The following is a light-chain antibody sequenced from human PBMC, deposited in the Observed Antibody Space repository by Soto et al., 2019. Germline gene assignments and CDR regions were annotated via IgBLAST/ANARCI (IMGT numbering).Light chain of an antibody. CDR1: QSISSW. Sequence: DIQMTQSPSTLSASVGDRVTITCRASQSISSWLAWYQQKPGNAPKLLLYDASSLEGGVPSRFSGSGSGTEFTLTISSLQPDDFATYYCQQYNSYWTFGQGPKM. J-gene: IGKJ1*01. CDR2: DAS. CDR3: QQYNSYWT. V-gene: IGKV1-5*01.